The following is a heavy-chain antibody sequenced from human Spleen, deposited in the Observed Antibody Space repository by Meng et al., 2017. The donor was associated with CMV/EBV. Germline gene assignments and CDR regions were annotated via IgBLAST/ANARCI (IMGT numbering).Heavy chain of an antibody. CDR2: IYHSGTT. J-gene: IGHJ4*02. V-gene: IGHV4-38-2*02. CDR1: GYSISSGYY. D-gene: IGHD2-2*01. Sequence: SETLSLTCTVAGYSISSGYYWGWIRQPPGKGLEWIGSIYHSGTTYYNPSLKSRVTISVDTSKNQFSLNLSSVTAADTAMYYCARYPTGSIGCFDYWGQGTLVTVSS. CDR3: ARYPTGSIGCFDY.